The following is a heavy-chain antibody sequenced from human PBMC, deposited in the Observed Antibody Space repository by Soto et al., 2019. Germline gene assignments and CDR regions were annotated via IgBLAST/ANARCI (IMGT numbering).Heavy chain of an antibody. CDR1: GGSISSGGYS. CDR2: IYHSGST. D-gene: IGHD6-13*01. CDR3: AREIAVAGTGYFDY. J-gene: IGHJ4*02. Sequence: PSETLSLTCAVSGGSISSGGYSWSWIRQPPGKGLEWIGYIYHSGSTYYNPSLKSRVTISVDRSKNQFSLKLSSVTAADTAVYYCAREIAVAGTGYFDYWGQGTLVTVSS. V-gene: IGHV4-30-2*01.